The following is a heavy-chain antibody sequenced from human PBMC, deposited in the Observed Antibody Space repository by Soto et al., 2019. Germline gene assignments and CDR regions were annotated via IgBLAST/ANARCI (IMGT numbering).Heavy chain of an antibody. V-gene: IGHV1-8*01. CDR1: GYTFTSYD. J-gene: IGHJ6*03. CDR3: ARGMAVAGYYYYYMDV. CDR2: MNPNSGNT. Sequence: ASVKVSCKASGYTFTSYDINWVRQATGQGLEWMGWMNPNSGNTGYAQEFQGRVTMTRNTSISTAYMELSSLRSEDTAVYYCARGMAVAGYYYYYMDVWGKGTTVTVSS. D-gene: IGHD6-19*01.